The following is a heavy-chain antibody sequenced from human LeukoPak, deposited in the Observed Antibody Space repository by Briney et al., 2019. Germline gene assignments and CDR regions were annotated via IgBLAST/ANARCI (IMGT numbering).Heavy chain of an antibody. J-gene: IGHJ6*03. CDR2: MNPNSGNT. CDR3: AGLGYCSGGSCYPPLDYYYYMDV. CDR1: GYTFTSYD. V-gene: IGHV1-8*01. Sequence: ASVKVSCKASGYTFTSYDINWVRQATGQGLEWMGWMNPNSGNTGYAQKFQGRVTMTRNTSISTAYMELSSLRSGDTAVYYCAGLGYCSGGSCYPPLDYYYYMDVWGKGTTVTVSS. D-gene: IGHD2-15*01.